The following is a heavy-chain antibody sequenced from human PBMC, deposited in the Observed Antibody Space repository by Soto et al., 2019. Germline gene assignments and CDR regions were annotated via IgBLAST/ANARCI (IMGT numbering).Heavy chain of an antibody. CDR2: ISSSSSYI. Sequence: KPGGSVRLSCAASGFTFSSYSMNWVRQAPGKGLEWVSSISSSSSYIYYADSVKGRFTISRDNAKNSLYLQMNSLRAEDTAVYYCARDTTVTPDAFDIWGQGTMVTVSS. V-gene: IGHV3-21*01. CDR1: GFTFSSYS. CDR3: ARDTTVTPDAFDI. J-gene: IGHJ3*02. D-gene: IGHD4-17*01.